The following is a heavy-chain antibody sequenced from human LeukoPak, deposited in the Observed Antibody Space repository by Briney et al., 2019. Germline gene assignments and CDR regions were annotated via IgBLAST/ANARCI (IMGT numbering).Heavy chain of an antibody. CDR3: AKDGGLWVSAHWGDS. V-gene: IGHV3-23*01. J-gene: IGHJ4*02. Sequence: GGSLRLSCAASGFTFSSYTMSWVRQAPGKGLEWVSTITTSDGNTYYADSVKGRFTVSRGNSKNTLFLQMNSLRAEDTAVYYCAKDGGLWVSAHWGDSWGRGTLVTVSS. D-gene: IGHD7-27*01. CDR1: GFTFSSYT. CDR2: ITTSDGNT.